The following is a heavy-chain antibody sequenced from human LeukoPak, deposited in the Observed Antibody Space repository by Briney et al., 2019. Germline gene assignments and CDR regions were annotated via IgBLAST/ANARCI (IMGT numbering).Heavy chain of an antibody. V-gene: IGHV4-61*05. CDR2: IYYSGST. CDR1: GYSISSGYY. CDR3: ARGTSDI. D-gene: IGHD1-7*01. J-gene: IGHJ3*02. Sequence: SETMSLTCTVSGYSISSGYYWGWIRQPPGKGLEWIGYIYYSGSTNYNPSLKSRVTISVDTSKNQFSLKLSSVTAADTAVYYCARGTSDIWGQGTMVTVSS.